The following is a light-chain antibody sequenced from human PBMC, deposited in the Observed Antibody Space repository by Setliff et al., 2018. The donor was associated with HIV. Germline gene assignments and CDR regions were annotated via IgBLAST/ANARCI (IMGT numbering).Light chain of an antibody. Sequence: QSALTQPRSVSGSPGQSVTISCTGTTSDVGNYNFVSWYQHHPGKAPKLMIFDVNKRPSGVPDRFFGSKSGNTASLTFSGLQAEDEADYYCCSYAGSHTFVFGTGTKVTVL. V-gene: IGLV2-11*01. CDR3: CSYAGSHTFV. CDR1: TSDVGNYNF. J-gene: IGLJ1*01. CDR2: DVN.